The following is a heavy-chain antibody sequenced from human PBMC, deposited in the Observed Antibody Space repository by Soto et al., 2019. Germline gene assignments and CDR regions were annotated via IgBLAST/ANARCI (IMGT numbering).Heavy chain of an antibody. CDR2: IYYSGST. J-gene: IGHJ6*02. CDR1: HVSVTTGNYY. CDR3: AREVDYYYGMDV. V-gene: IGHV4-61*01. Sequence: KPSETLSLTCSVSHVSVTTGNYYWSWIRQPPGKGLEWIGYIYYSGSTNYNPSLKSRVTISVDTSKNQFSLKLSSVTAADTAVYYCAREVDYYYGMDVWGQGTTVTVSS.